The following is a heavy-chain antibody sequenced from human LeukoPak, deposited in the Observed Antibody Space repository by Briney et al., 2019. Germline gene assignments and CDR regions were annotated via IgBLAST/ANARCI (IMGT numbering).Heavy chain of an antibody. D-gene: IGHD1-1*01. J-gene: IGHJ4*02. CDR2: IYYSGAT. V-gene: IGHV4-59*01. Sequence: PSETLSLTCTVSGGSINGYYWNWIRQPPGKGLEWIAYIYYSGATDYNPSLKSRVTTSVDASKNQFSLKLSSVTAADTAVYYCARDKVPGDYWGRGTLVTVSS. CDR3: ARDKVPGDY. CDR1: GGSINGYY.